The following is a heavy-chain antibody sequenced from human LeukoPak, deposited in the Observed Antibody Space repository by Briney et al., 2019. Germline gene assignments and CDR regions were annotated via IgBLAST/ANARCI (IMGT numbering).Heavy chain of an antibody. J-gene: IGHJ4*02. CDR1: GGSFSGYY. Sequence: SETLSLTCAVXGGSFSGYYWSWIRQPPGKGLEWIGEINHSGSTNYNPSLKSRVTISVDTCKNQFSLKLSSVTAADTALYYCAYTPLYGSGSYSVYWGQGTLVTVSS. CDR2: INHSGST. V-gene: IGHV4-34*01. D-gene: IGHD3-10*01. CDR3: AYTPLYGSGSYSVY.